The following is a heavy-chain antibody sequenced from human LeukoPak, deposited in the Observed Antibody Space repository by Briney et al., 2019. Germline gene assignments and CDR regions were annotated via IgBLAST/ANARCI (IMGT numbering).Heavy chain of an antibody. CDR3: ARGFLGGATEGGDY. V-gene: IGHV4-59*01. CDR2: IYYSGNT. CDR1: GGSISSSC. D-gene: IGHD1-26*01. J-gene: IGHJ4*02. Sequence: SETLCLTCTVSGGSISSSCWSWIRQPPGKGLEWIGYIYYSGNTNYNPSLKSRVTISVDTSKNQFSLKLSSVTAADTAIYYCARGFLGGATEGGDYWGQGTLVTVSS.